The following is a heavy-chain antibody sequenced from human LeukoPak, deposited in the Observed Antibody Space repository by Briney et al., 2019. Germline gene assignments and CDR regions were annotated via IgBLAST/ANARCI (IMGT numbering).Heavy chain of an antibody. CDR1: GRSISSGGYY. CDR2: IYYSGST. D-gene: IGHD2-2*02. J-gene: IGHJ1*01. Sequence: SQTLSLTCTVSGRSISSGGYYWSCIRQHPGKGLEWIVYIYYSGSTYYNPSLKSRVTISVDTSKNQFSLKLSSVTAADAAVYYCASTYCSSTSCYMGRAEYFQHWGQGTLVTVSS. CDR3: ASTYCSSTSCYMGRAEYFQH. V-gene: IGHV4-31*03.